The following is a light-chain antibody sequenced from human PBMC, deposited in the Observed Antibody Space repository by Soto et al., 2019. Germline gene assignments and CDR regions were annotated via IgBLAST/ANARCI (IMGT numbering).Light chain of an antibody. Sequence: EKVMTQSPATLSVSPGERATLSCRASQSVRSNIAWYQQKPGQPPRLLIYDASTRATGIPARFSGSRSGTEFTLTISNLKSEDFAVYYCQQYHNWPPTFGQGTKVDIK. CDR2: DAS. V-gene: IGKV3D-15*01. CDR3: QQYHNWPPT. CDR1: QSVRSN. J-gene: IGKJ1*01.